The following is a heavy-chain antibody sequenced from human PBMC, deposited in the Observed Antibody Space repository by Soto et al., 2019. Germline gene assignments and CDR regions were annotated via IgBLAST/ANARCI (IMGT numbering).Heavy chain of an antibody. J-gene: IGHJ6*02. Sequence: ASVKVSCNASGYTFTSYGISWVRQAPGQGLEWMGWISAYNGNTNYAQKLQGRVTMTTDTSTSTAYMELRSLRSDDTAVYYCARDRRRVYYDFWSAPYGMDVWGQGTTVTVSS. D-gene: IGHD3-3*01. CDR3: ARDRRRVYYDFWSAPYGMDV. CDR1: GYTFTSYG. V-gene: IGHV1-18*01. CDR2: ISAYNGNT.